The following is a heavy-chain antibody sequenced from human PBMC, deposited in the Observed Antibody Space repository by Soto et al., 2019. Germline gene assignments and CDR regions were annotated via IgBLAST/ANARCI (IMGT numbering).Heavy chain of an antibody. CDR2: ISWNSDRI. Sequence: EVQLVESGGGLVQPGRSLRLSCVASGFTFDDYAMHWVRQAPGKGLEWVSGISWNSDRIFYADSVKGRFTISRDNAKNSLYLQMNSLRTEDTALYYCANDLGHTVPTSAFASWGQGTLVTVSS. CDR3: ANDLGHTVPTSAFAS. V-gene: IGHV3-9*01. D-gene: IGHD4-17*01. J-gene: IGHJ4*02. CDR1: GFTFDDYA.